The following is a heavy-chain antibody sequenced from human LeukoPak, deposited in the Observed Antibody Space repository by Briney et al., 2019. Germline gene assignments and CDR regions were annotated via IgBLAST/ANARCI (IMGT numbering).Heavy chain of an antibody. V-gene: IGHV1-8*01. CDR2: MNPHSANT. Sequence: ASVKVSCKASGYTFTTYDINWVRQATGQGLEWMGWMNPHSANTGYAQKFQGRVTMTRDTSTRTAYMELSSLSSEDTAVYYCARVKGSSSWARVFEYWGQGTLVTVSS. D-gene: IGHD6-13*01. CDR3: ARVKGSSSWARVFEY. CDR1: GYTFTTYD. J-gene: IGHJ4*02.